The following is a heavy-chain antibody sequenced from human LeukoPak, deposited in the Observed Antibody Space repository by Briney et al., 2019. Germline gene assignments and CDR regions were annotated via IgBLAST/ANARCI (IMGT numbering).Heavy chain of an antibody. D-gene: IGHD2-2*03. CDR3: ARQRGYRMTKDGFDV. J-gene: IGHJ3*01. CDR2: IYPGDSET. V-gene: IGHV5-51*01. Sequence: GESLKISCKASGYSFSDYWIGWVRHMPGKGLEWMTIIYPGDSETRYSPSLQGQATVSADKSINTVYLQWNSLKASATAMYYCARQRGYRMTKDGFDVWGQGTMITVSS. CDR1: GYSFSDYW.